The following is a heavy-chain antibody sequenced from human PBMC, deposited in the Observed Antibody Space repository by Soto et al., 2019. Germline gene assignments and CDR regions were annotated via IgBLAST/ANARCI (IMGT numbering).Heavy chain of an antibody. J-gene: IGHJ6*02. CDR1: GGSISGYY. CDR2: MYNSGST. D-gene: IGHD2-21*02. V-gene: IGHV4-59*01. CDR3: ARDLWGYCGTNCYPLDV. Sequence: SETLSLTCTVSGGSISGYYWSWIRRPPGKGLEWIGYMYNSGSTVYNPPFKSRVTISVDTYKNQFSLKLSSVTAADAAIYYCARDLWGYCGTNCYPLDVWGQGTTVTVSS.